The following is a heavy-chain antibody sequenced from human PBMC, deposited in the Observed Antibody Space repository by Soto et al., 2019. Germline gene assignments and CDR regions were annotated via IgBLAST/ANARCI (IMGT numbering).Heavy chain of an antibody. Sequence: ASVKVSCKASGYTFTSYYMHWVRQAPGQGLEWMGIINPSGGSTSYAQKFQGRVTMTRDTSTSTVYMELSSLRSEDTAVYYCARADGSGSYLIWVLPGLFDYWGQGTLVTVSS. D-gene: IGHD3-10*01. J-gene: IGHJ4*02. V-gene: IGHV1-46*03. CDR1: GYTFTSYY. CDR3: ARADGSGSYLIWVLPGLFDY. CDR2: INPSGGST.